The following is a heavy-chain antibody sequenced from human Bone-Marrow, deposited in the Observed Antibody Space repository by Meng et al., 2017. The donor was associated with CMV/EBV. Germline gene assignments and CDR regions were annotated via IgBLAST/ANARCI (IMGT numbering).Heavy chain of an antibody. Sequence: ASVKVSCKASGYTFTSYDINWVRQATGQGLEWMGIINPSGGSTNYAQKFQGRVTMTRDTSTSTVYLGLSSLRSEDTAVYYCAGALWSGYYISRWGQGTLVTVSS. CDR3: AGALWSGYYISR. CDR2: INPSGGST. V-gene: IGHV1-46*01. CDR1: GYTFTSYD. J-gene: IGHJ4*02. D-gene: IGHD3-3*01.